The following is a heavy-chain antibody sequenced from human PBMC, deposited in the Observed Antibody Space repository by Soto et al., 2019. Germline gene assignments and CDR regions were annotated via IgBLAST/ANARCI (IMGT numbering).Heavy chain of an antibody. V-gene: IGHV3-23*01. Sequence: EVQLLESGGGLVQPGESLRLSCAASGLTFSSYAMSWVRQAPGKGLEWVPVISGSDDSTYYADSVKGRFTISRDNSKNTLNLQMNSLRAEDTAVSYCAKRSSSSTLNYWGHGTLVTVSS. J-gene: IGHJ4*01. D-gene: IGHD6-6*01. CDR3: AKRSSSSTLNY. CDR1: GLTFSSYA. CDR2: ISGSDDST.